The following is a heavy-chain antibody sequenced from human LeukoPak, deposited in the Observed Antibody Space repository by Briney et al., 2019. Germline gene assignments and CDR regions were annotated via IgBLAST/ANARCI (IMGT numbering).Heavy chain of an antibody. D-gene: IGHD3-10*01. J-gene: IGHJ4*02. V-gene: IGHV4-34*01. Sequence: SETLSLTCAVYGGSFSGYYWSWIRQPPGKGLEWIGEINHSGSTNYNPSLKSRVTISIDKSNNQFSLKLTSVTAADTAVYYCATRPELVPLWGQGTLVIVSS. CDR2: INHSGST. CDR1: GGSFSGYY. CDR3: ATRPELVPL.